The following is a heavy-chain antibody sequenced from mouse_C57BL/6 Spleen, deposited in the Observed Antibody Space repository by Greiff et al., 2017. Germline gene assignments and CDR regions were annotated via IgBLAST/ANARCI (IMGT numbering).Heavy chain of an antibody. Sequence: EVKLQESGGGLVKPGGSLKLSCAASGFTFSDYGMHWVRQAPEKGLEWVAYISSGSSTIYYADTVKGRFTISRDNAKNTLFLQMTSLRSEDTAMYYCATNYYGSSYWVAYWGQGTLVTVSA. V-gene: IGHV5-17*01. D-gene: IGHD1-1*01. CDR2: ISSGSSTI. J-gene: IGHJ3*01. CDR3: ATNYYGSSYWVAY. CDR1: GFTFSDYG.